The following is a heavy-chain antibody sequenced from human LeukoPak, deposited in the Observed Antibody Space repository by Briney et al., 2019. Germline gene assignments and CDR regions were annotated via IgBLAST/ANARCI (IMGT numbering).Heavy chain of an antibody. CDR1: GFTFSSYG. CDR3: ATDLPSSGYLFFDY. J-gene: IGHJ4*02. Sequence: GGSLRLSCAASGFTFSSYGMHWVRQAPGKGLEWVAVMWYDGSNKYYADSVKGRFTISRDNSKNTLYLQMNSLRAEDTAVYYCATDLPSSGYLFFDYWGQGTLVTVSS. V-gene: IGHV3-33*01. CDR2: MWYDGSNK. D-gene: IGHD3-22*01.